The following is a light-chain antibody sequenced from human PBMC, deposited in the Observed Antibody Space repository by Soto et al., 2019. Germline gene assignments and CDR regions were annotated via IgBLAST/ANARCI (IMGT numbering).Light chain of an antibody. V-gene: IGKV1-5*01. CDR3: QQYDNYKPLT. CDR2: DAS. CDR1: QSISSW. J-gene: IGKJ4*01. Sequence: DIQMTQSPSTLSASVGGRFTITCLASQSISSWLAWYQQKPGKAPKLLIFDASSLESGTPSSFSGRRSGTQFTLTINGLQPDDFATYYCQQYDNYKPLTFGGGTKVDIK.